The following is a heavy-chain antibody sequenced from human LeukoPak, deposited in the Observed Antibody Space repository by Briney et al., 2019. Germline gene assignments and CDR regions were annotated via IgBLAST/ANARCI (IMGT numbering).Heavy chain of an antibody. CDR2: ISGGGDIT. J-gene: IGHJ4*02. CDR1: GFTLGSYA. D-gene: IGHD6-13*01. CDR3: AKTRPLDSSSWSHGDY. Sequence: GGSLRLPCAASGFTLGSYAMSWVRQAPGKGLEWVSVISGGGDITYYATSVKGRFTVSRDNSKNTLYLQMNSLRAEDTAVYYCAKTRPLDSSSWSHGDYWGQGTLVTVSS. V-gene: IGHV3-23*01.